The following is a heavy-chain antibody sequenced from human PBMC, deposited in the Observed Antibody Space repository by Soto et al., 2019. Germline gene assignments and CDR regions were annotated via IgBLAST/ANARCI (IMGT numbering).Heavy chain of an antibody. CDR3: XRGPGYSYGAGHRSGKWFDP. CDR1: GGSISSGGYY. D-gene: IGHD5-18*01. J-gene: IGHJ5*02. V-gene: IGHV4-31*03. Sequence: PSETLSLTCTVSGGSISSGGYYWSWIRQHPGKVLEWIVYIYYSGSTYYNPSLKSRVTISLDTSNNQFSLKLSSVTSSYTSMYYXXRGPGYSYGAGHRSGKWFDPWGQGTLVTVSS. CDR2: IYYSGST.